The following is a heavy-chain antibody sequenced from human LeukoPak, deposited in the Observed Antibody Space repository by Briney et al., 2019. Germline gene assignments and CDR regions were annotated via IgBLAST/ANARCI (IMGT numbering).Heavy chain of an antibody. D-gene: IGHD3-9*01. CDR1: GGSISSGDYY. V-gene: IGHV4-31*03. J-gene: IGHJ5*02. Sequence: SSQTLSLTCTVSGGSISSGDYYWSWIRQYPGKGLEWVGYIYYSGSTYYNPSLKSRVTISVDTSKNQFSLKLSSVTAADTAVYYCARDRIILKSHGWFDPWGQGTLVTVSS. CDR3: ARDRIILKSHGWFDP. CDR2: IYYSGST.